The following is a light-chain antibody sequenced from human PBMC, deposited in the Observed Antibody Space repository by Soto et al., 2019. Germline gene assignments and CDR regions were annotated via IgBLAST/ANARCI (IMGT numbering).Light chain of an antibody. V-gene: IGLV2-14*01. J-gene: IGLJ1*01. CDR2: DVS. CDR3: SSFSVASPL. Sequence: QSVLTQPASMSGSPGQSVTISYAGTSXDIGGYNYVSWYQHHPGTAPKLIIYDVSSRPSGVSHRFSGSKSGNTASLTISGLQAEDEADYYCSSFSVASPLFGTGTKVTVL. CDR1: SXDIGGYNY.